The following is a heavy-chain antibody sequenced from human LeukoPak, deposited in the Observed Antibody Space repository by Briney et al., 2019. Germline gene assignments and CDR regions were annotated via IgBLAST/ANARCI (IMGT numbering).Heavy chain of an antibody. V-gene: IGHV3-43*02. Sequence: GGSLRLSCAASGFTFDDYAMHWVLQAPGKGLEGVSLISGDGGSTYYADSVKGRFTISRDNSKNSLYLQMNSLRTEDTALYYCARPAAAGLDYWGQGTLVTVSS. J-gene: IGHJ4*02. CDR1: GFTFDDYA. D-gene: IGHD6-13*01. CDR3: ARPAAAGLDY. CDR2: ISGDGGST.